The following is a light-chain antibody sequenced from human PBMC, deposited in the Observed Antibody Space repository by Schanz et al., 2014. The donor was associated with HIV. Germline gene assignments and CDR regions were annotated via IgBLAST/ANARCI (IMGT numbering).Light chain of an antibody. Sequence: ETVLTQSPGSLSLSPGERATLSCRASQSLGGSQLAWYQHKPGQAPRLLIYGASNRATGIPDRFSGGGSGTDFTLTISSLQPEDFATYYCQQSYSTPLTFGGGTKVEIK. J-gene: IGKJ4*01. CDR3: QQSYSTPLT. CDR2: GAS. CDR1: QSLGGSQ. V-gene: IGKV3-20*01.